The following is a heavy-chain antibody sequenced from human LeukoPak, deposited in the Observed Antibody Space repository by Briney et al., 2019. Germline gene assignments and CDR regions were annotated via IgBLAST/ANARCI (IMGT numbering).Heavy chain of an antibody. D-gene: IGHD3-3*01. V-gene: IGHV2-5*02. CDR3: AHRRSGSYLNY. CDR1: GFSLSTSEVG. Sequence: SGPTLVNPTQTLTLTCTFSGFSLSTSEVGVGWIRQPPGKALEWLALIYWDGDKRYSPSLKSRLTITEDTSKNHVVLTMTNMDPVDTATYYCAHRRSGSYLNYWGQGILVTVSS. J-gene: IGHJ4*02. CDR2: IYWDGDK.